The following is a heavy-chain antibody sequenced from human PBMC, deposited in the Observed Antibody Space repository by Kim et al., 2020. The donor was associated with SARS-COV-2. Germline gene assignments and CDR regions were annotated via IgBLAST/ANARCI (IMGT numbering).Heavy chain of an antibody. Sequence: GGSLRLSCAASGFTFSSHSLVWVRQAPGKGLEWVSYIGSSSTTIHYAESVKGRFTISRDNAKNSLFLQMNSLRDEDTAVYYCARDSCSGGSCFDYGMDVWGQGTAVTDSS. V-gene: IGHV3-48*02. J-gene: IGHJ6*02. CDR2: IGSSSTTI. D-gene: IGHD2-15*01. CDR1: GFTFSSHS. CDR3: ARDSCSGGSCFDYGMDV.